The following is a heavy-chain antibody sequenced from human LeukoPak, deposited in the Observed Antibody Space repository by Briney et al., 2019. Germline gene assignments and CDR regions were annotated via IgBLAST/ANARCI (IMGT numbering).Heavy chain of an antibody. Sequence: GGSLRLSCAASGFTFSSYSMNWVRQAPGKGLEWVSYISSSSSSIFYADSVKGRFTISRDDAKNSLYLQLNSLRAEDTAVFYCARDPHWDYSNYGAIDYWGQGTLVTVSS. V-gene: IGHV3-48*01. CDR2: ISSSSSSI. D-gene: IGHD4-11*01. CDR3: ARDPHWDYSNYGAIDY. J-gene: IGHJ4*02. CDR1: GFTFSSYS.